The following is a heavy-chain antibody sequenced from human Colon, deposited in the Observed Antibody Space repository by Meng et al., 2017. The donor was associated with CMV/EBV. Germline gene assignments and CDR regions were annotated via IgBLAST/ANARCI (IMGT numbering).Heavy chain of an antibody. CDR1: GFIFSDYY. CDR2: ISPTGSDT. V-gene: IGHV3-11*05. J-gene: IGHJ5*02. D-gene: IGHD3-16*01. CDR3: VKGHTMINP. Sequence: QGQLGRAGGGLVEPGGSLRLSCAASGFIFSDYYMTWIREAPGKGLEWVSYISPTGSDTNYADSVRGRFTISRDNAKNSLFLQMSSLTAEDTAVYYCVKGHTMINPWGQGTLVTVSS.